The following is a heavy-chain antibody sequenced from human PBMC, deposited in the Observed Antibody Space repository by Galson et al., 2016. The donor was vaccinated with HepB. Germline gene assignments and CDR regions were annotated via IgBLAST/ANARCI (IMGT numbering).Heavy chain of an antibody. V-gene: IGHV1-46*01. CDR3: ARYGSGSFDF. CDR1: GYTFTNYY. J-gene: IGHJ4*02. CDR2: INPSGGTI. D-gene: IGHD3-10*01. Sequence: SVKVSCKASGYTFTNYYIHWMRQAPGQGLEWMGIINPSGGTIRYAQKFQGGVTMTRDTSTSTVYMELSSLRSEDTAVFYCARYGSGSFDFWGQGTLVTVSS.